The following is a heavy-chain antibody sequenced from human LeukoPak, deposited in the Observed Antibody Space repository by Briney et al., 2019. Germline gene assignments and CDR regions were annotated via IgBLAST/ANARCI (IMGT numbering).Heavy chain of an antibody. V-gene: IGHV4-38-2*02. J-gene: IGHJ4*02. CDR2: IYHSGST. CDR1: GYSISSGYY. D-gene: IGHD3-10*01. CDR3: ASANLYYYGSGSYYVDY. Sequence: SETLSLTCTVSGYSISSGYYWGWIRQPPGKGLEWIGNIYHSGSTYYNPSLKSRVTISVDTSKNQFSLKLSSVTAADTAVYYCASANLYYYGSGSYYVDYWGQGTLVTVSS.